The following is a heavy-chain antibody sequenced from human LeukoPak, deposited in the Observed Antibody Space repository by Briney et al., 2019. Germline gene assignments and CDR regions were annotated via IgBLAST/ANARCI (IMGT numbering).Heavy chain of an antibody. CDR2: ISSSGSTI. V-gene: IGHV3-11*04. CDR3: ARADGIVVVPAAMLDY. J-gene: IGHJ4*02. D-gene: IGHD2-2*01. CDR1: GFTFSDYY. Sequence: GGSLRLSCAASGFTFSDYYMSWIRQAPGKGLEWVSYISSSGSTIYYADSVKGRCTISRDNAKNSLYLQMNSLRAEDTAVYYCARADGIVVVPAAMLDYWGQGTLVTVSS.